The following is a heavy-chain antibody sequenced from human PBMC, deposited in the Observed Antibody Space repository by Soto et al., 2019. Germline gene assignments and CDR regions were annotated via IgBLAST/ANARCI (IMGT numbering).Heavy chain of an antibody. CDR1: GGSISSYY. V-gene: IGHV4-59*01. CDR3: ARGVTKNWGLPTPDY. J-gene: IGHJ4*02. D-gene: IGHD3-16*01. CDR2: IYYSGST. Sequence: SETLSLTCTVSGGSISSYYWSWIRQPPGKGLEWIGYIYYSGSTNYNPSLKSRVTISVDTSKNQFSLKLSSVTAADTAVYYCARGVTKNWGLPTPDYWGQGTLVTVSS.